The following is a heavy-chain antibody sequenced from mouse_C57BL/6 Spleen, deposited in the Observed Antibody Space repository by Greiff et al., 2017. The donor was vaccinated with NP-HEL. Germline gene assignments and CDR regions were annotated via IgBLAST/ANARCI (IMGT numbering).Heavy chain of an antibody. CDR2: IDPSDSYT. J-gene: IGHJ2*01. V-gene: IGHV1-50*01. D-gene: IGHD1-1*01. CDR1: GYTFTSYW. CDR3: ARWGYYGSRHY. Sequence: VQLQQPGAELVKPGASVKLSCKASGYTFTSYWMQWVKQRPGQGLEWIGEIDPSDSYTNYNQKFKGKATLTVDTSSSTAYMQLISLTSEDSAVYYCARWGYYGSRHYWGQGTTLTVSS.